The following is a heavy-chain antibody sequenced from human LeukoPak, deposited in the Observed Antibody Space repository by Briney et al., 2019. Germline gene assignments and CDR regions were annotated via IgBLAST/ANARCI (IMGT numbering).Heavy chain of an antibody. D-gene: IGHD3-3*01. CDR2: IWYDGNSQ. Sequence: PGTSLRLSCAASGFTFNSYGMHWVRQAPGKGLEWVAAIWYDGNSQYNADSVKGRFTISRDNSKNTLYLQLNSLRVEDTAVYYCARGSGAYYNWFDPWGQGTLVTVSS. J-gene: IGHJ5*02. CDR3: ARGSGAYYNWFDP. CDR1: GFTFNSYG. V-gene: IGHV3-33*01.